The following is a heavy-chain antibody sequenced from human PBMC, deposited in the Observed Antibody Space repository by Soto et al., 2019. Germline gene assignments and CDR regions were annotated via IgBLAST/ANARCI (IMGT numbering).Heavy chain of an antibody. CDR1: GYSFTSYW. D-gene: IGHD5-18*01. J-gene: IGHJ4*02. V-gene: IGHV5-51*01. CDR2: IYPGDSDT. Sequence: GESLKISFKGSGYSFTSYWIGWVRQMPGKGLEWMGIIYPGDSDTRYSPSFQGQVTISADKSISTAYLQWSSLKASDTAMYYCARQVPDTALYFDYWGQGTLVTVSS. CDR3: ARQVPDTALYFDY.